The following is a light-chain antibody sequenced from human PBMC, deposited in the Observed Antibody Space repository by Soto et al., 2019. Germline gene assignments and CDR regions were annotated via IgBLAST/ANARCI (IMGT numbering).Light chain of an antibody. Sequence: DIEMTQSPSTLSGSLGDRVTITCRASQTISSGLAWYQQKPGKAPKRLIYKASTLKSGVPSRFSGRGSGTEFTLTISSLQPDDLATYFCQHYNSYSEAFGQGTKVDIK. CDR3: QHYNSYSEA. CDR2: KAS. J-gene: IGKJ1*01. V-gene: IGKV1-5*03. CDR1: QTISSG.